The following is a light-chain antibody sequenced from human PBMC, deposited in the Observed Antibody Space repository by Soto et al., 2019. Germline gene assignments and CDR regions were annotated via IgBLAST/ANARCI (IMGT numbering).Light chain of an antibody. J-gene: IGKJ1*01. V-gene: IGKV4-1*01. Sequence: DIVMTQSPDSVTASLGERATINCKSSQSVLYSSNNMNYLAWYQQKPGQPPNLLIYWASTRESGVPDRFSGSGSGTNFTLTISSLLAADVAVYFCQQYYSTPRTFGQGTRVEIK. CDR3: QQYYSTPRT. CDR1: QSVLYSSNNMNY. CDR2: WAS.